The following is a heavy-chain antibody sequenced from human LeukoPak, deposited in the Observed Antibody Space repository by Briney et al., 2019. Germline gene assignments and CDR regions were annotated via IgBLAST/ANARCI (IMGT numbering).Heavy chain of an antibody. CDR2: ISYDGSNK. CDR1: GFTFSSYV. Sequence: PSGGSLRLSCAASGFTFSSYVMHWVRQAPGKGLEWVAVISYDGSNKYYADSVKGRFTISRDNSKNTLYLQMNSLRAEDTAVYYCARPDSSGYKASPDYWGQGTLVTVSS. V-gene: IGHV3-30-3*01. D-gene: IGHD3-22*01. CDR3: ARPDSSGYKASPDY. J-gene: IGHJ4*02.